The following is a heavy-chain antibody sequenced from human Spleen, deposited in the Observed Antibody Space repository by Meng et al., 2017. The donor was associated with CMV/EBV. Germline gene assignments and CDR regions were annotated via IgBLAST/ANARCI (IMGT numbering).Heavy chain of an antibody. J-gene: IGHJ4*02. V-gene: IGHV1-2*02. CDR3: ARVGRWRPGYSSSWYPPFDY. CDR2: INPNSGGT. CDR1: GYTFTGYY. D-gene: IGHD6-13*01. Sequence: VRLGRPGAEVQKPRASVKVSCKPSGYTFTGYYMHWVRQAAGQGLEWRGWINPNSGGTNYAQKFQGRVIMTTDTSISTASMELSRLRSDDTAVYYCARVGRWRPGYSSSWYPPFDYWGQGTLVTVSS.